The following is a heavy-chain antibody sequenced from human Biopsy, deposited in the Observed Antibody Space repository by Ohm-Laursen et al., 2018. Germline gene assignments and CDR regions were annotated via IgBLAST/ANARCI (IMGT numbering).Heavy chain of an antibody. J-gene: IGHJ2*01. CDR2: ISSTGNST. Sequence: LSLTCAVSGFTFATYGMSWVRQAPGKGLEWVLGISSTGNSTYYADSVKGRFTISRDNSKNTLYLQLNSLRVEDTALYYCAKDRRSMRVWYFDLWGRGTLVTVSS. D-gene: IGHD2-8*01. CDR3: AKDRRSMRVWYFDL. V-gene: IGHV3-23*01. CDR1: GFTFATYG.